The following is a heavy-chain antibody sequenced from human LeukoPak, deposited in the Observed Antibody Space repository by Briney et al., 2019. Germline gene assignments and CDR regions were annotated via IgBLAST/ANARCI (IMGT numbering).Heavy chain of an antibody. D-gene: IGHD7-27*01. CDR3: ARGVTGDPLYYYYMDV. Sequence: ASVMVSCKASGYTFTSYGISWVRQAPGQGLEWMGWISAYNGNTNYAQKLQGRVTMTTDTSTSTAYMELRSLRSDDTAVYYCARGVTGDPLYYYYMDVWGKGTTVTVSS. CDR1: GYTFTSYG. J-gene: IGHJ6*03. V-gene: IGHV1-18*01. CDR2: ISAYNGNT.